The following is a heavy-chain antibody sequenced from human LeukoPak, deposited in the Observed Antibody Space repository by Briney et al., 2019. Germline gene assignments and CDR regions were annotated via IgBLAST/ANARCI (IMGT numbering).Heavy chain of an antibody. CDR1: GYTFTGYY. CDR2: INPNSGGT. D-gene: IGHD3-22*01. CDR3: ARLYYDSSGKRAYYYGMDV. V-gene: IGHV1-2*02. J-gene: IGHJ6*02. Sequence: ASVKVSCKASGYTFTGYYMHWVRQAPGQGLEWMGWINPNSGGTNYAQKFQGRVTMTRDTSISTAYMELSRLRSDDTAVCYCARLYYDSSGKRAYYYGMDVWGQGTTVTVSS.